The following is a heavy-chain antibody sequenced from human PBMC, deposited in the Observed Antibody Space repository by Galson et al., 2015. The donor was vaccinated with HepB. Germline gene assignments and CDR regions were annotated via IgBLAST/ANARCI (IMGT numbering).Heavy chain of an antibody. CDR2: IWKDGSNK. CDR3: AREDATITVAALEY. J-gene: IGHJ4*02. D-gene: IGHD6-19*01. Sequence: SLRLSCAASGFAFGNYGMHWVRQAPGKGLAWMALIWKDGSNKHYADSLKGRFRISRDNTKNTLFLEADSLRAEDTAVYYCAREDATITVAALEYWGQGVLVTVSS. V-gene: IGHV3-33*01. CDR1: GFAFGNYG.